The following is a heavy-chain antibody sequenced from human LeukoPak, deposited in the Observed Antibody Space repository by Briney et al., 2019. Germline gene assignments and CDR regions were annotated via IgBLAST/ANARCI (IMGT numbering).Heavy chain of an antibody. Sequence: SETLSLTCTVSGGSISSYYWSWIRQPPGKGLEWMGYIYYSGSTNYNPSLKSRVTISVDTSKNQFSLKLSSVTAADTAVYYCARGRGCSGGSCYSNWFDPWGQGTLVTVSS. J-gene: IGHJ5*02. CDR3: ARGRGCSGGSCYSNWFDP. D-gene: IGHD2-15*01. CDR2: IYYSGST. CDR1: GGSISSYY. V-gene: IGHV4-59*01.